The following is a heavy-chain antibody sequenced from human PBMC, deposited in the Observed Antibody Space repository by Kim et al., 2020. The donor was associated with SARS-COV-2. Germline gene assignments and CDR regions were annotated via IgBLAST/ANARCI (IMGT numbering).Heavy chain of an antibody. CDR1: GGSISSSSYY. CDR2: IYYSGST. J-gene: IGHJ3*02. D-gene: IGHD1-26*01. V-gene: IGHV4-39*07. Sequence: SETLSLTCTVSGGSISSSSYYWGWIRQPPGKGLEWIGSIYYSGSTYYNPSLKSRATISVDTSKNQFSLKLSSVTAADTAVYYCARVLWGGVGATRAFDIWGQGTMVTVSS. CDR3: ARVLWGGVGATRAFDI.